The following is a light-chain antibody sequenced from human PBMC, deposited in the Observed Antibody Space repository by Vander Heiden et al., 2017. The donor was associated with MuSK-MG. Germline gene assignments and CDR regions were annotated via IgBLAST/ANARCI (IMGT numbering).Light chain of an antibody. CDR2: DDS. V-gene: IGLV3-21*02. CDR3: QVRDSREV. CDR1: NIGSKS. Sequence: SYVLTQPPSVSVAPGQTARITCGGNNIGSKSVHWYQQKPGQAPVLVVYDDSDRPSGIPERSSGSKYGTTANLTISRVEAGDEAYYYCQVRDSREVFGGGTKLTVL. J-gene: IGLJ2*01.